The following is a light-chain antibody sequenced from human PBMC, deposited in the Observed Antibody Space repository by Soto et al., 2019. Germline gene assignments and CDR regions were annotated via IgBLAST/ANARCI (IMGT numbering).Light chain of an antibody. V-gene: IGKV3-20*01. J-gene: IGKJ3*01. CDR2: GAS. Sequence: EIVLTQSPGTLSLSPGERATLSCRASQSVSSSYLAWYQQKPGQAPRLLIYGASSRATGIPDRFSGSGSGTDFARTISRLEPEDFAVNYCQQYCSSLFTFGPGTKVDIK. CDR3: QQYCSSLFT. CDR1: QSVSSSY.